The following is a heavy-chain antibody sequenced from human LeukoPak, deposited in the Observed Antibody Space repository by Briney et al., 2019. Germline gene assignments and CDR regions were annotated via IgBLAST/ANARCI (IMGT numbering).Heavy chain of an antibody. V-gene: IGHV3-30*04. CDR1: GFTFSSYA. Sequence: GGSLRLSCRAPGFTFSSYAMHWVRQAPGKGLEWVAVISYDGSNKYYADSVKGRFTISRDNSKNTLYLQMNSLRAEDTAVYYCARWIQLWLRENDAFDIWGQGTMVTVSS. J-gene: IGHJ3*02. CDR3: ARWIQLWLRENDAFDI. CDR2: ISYDGSNK. D-gene: IGHD5-18*01.